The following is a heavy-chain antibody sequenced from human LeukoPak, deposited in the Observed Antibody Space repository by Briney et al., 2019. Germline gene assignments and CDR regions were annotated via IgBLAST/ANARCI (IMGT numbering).Heavy chain of an antibody. Sequence: SETLSLTCTVSGGSLSSSSYYWGWVRQPPGKGLEWVGSIYYSGSTYYNPSLKSRVTISVDTSKNQFSLKLSSVTAADTAVYYCARGIDPTVSVFDYWGQGTLVTVSS. CDR1: GGSLSSSSYY. CDR2: IYYSGST. CDR3: ARGIDPTVSVFDY. J-gene: IGHJ4*02. D-gene: IGHD4-17*01. V-gene: IGHV4-39*07.